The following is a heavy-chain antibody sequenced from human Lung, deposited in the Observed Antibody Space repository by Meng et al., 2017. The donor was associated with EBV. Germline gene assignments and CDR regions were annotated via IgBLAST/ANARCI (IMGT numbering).Heavy chain of an antibody. D-gene: IGHD6-19*01. CDR2: ISCYNGDT. J-gene: IGHJ4*02. CDR3: ARDPSNTSGRYAYFDY. Sequence: QLVQSGVAVKKPVASVRVSCKASGYTFTHHGISWIRQAPGQGLEWMGWISCYNGDTNYAQKLQGRVTMTTDTSTNTAYMDLRSLRSDDTAVYYCARDPSNTSGRYAYFDYWGQGTLVTVSS. V-gene: IGHV1-18*01. CDR1: GYTFTHHG.